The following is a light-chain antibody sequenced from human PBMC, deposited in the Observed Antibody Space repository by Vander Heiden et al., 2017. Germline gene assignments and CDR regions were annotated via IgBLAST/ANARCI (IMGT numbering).Light chain of an antibody. CDR3: QQRSNCPAA. Sequence: EIVLTQSPSTLSLSPAERATLSCRASQSVSSYLAWYQQKPGQAPRLLIYDASNRATGVPARFSGSGSERDFTLTISSLEPEDFAIYYCQQRSNCPAAFGGGTMVEIK. CDR2: DAS. J-gene: IGKJ4*01. CDR1: QSVSSY. V-gene: IGKV3-11*02.